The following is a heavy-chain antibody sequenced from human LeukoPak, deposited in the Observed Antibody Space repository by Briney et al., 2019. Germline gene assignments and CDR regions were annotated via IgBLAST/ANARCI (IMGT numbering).Heavy chain of an antibody. CDR2: IYYSGST. CDR3: ARGANYDSSGYSWFDP. J-gene: IGHJ5*02. CDR1: GGSISSGGYY. V-gene: IGHV4-31*03. Sequence: SETLSLTCTVSGGSISSGGYYWSWIRQHPGKGLEWIGYIYYSGSTYYNPSLKSRVTISVDTSKNQFSLKLSSVTAADTAVYYCARGANYDSSGYSWFDPWGQGTLVTVSS. D-gene: IGHD3-22*01.